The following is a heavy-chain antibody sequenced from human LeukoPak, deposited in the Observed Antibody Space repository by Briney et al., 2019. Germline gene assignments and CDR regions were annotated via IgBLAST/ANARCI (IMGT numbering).Heavy chain of an antibody. CDR2: ISGGSSTI. D-gene: IGHD3-22*01. V-gene: IGHV3-48*02. CDR1: GFTFSSYS. J-gene: IGHJ4*02. Sequence: GGSLRLSCAASGFTFSSYSMNWVRQAPGKGLEWVSYISGGSSTIYYADSVKGRFTISRDNAKNSLYLRVNSLRDEDTAVYYCARRSSFYYESRGYYFSDYWGQGTLVTVSS. CDR3: ARRSSFYYESRGYYFSDY.